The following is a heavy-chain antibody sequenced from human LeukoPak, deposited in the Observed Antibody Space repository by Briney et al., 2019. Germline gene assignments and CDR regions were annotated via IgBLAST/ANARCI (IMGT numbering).Heavy chain of an antibody. D-gene: IGHD3-3*01. CDR1: GFTFSSSW. V-gene: IGHV3-7*05. CDR3: ARDFSYDFWSGYYPLDY. CDR2: IKQDGGEK. Sequence: GGALRLSCAASGFTFSSSWMSWVRQAPWRGVEWLANIKQDGGEKYYVDSLKGRFTNSRDNDKNSLSLQMNSLRAEDTAVYYCARDFSYDFWSGYYPLDYWGQGTLVTVSS. J-gene: IGHJ4*02.